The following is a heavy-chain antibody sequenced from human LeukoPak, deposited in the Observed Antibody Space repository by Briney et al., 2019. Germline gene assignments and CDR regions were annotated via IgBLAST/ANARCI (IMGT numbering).Heavy chain of an antibody. J-gene: IGHJ5*02. CDR2: IYSGGNT. CDR1: GSTVSSNY. CDR3: ARAGSAASWFDP. Sequence: PGGSLRLSCAASGSTVSSNYMSWVRQAPGKGLEWVSVIYSGGNTYYADSVTGRFTISSDNSKNTLYLQMNSLRAEDTAVYYCARAGSAASWFDPWGQGTLVTVSS. V-gene: IGHV3-66*02. D-gene: IGHD1-26*01.